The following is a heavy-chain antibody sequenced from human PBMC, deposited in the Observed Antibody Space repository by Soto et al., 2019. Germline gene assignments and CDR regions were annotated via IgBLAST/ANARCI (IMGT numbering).Heavy chain of an antibody. CDR1: RFTFSDYY. V-gene: IGHV3-11*01. CDR2: ISSNSGAI. D-gene: IGHD1-1*01. J-gene: IGHJ4*02. CDR3: ARMFSRYVPLYYFDS. Sequence: QVQLVESGGGLVKPGGSLRLSCAASRFTFSDYYMSWIRQAPGKGLEWISSISSNSGAIFYADSVKGRFTISRYNAKNSLYLQMSSLRAEDTAVYYCARMFSRYVPLYYFDSWGQGTLVTVSS.